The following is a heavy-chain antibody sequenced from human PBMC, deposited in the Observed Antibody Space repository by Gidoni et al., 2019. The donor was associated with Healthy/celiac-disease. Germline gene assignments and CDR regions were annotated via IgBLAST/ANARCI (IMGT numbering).Heavy chain of an antibody. CDR2: MNPNSGNT. CDR1: GYTFTSYD. J-gene: IGHJ6*02. Sequence: QVQLVQSGAEVKKPGASVKVSCKASGYTFTSYDINWVRQATGQGLEWMGWMNPNSGNTGYAQKFQGRVTMTRNTSISTAYMELSSLRSEDTAVYYCARTPVGGIYYYYYGMDVWGQGTTVTVSS. CDR3: ARTPVGGIYYYYYGMDV. V-gene: IGHV1-8*01. D-gene: IGHD1-26*01.